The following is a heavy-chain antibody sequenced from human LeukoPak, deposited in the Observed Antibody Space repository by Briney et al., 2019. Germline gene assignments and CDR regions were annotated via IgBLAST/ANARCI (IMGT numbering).Heavy chain of an antibody. D-gene: IGHD1-26*01. CDR3: AREIDWEQLVDI. CDR1: GGSISSYY. CDR2: IYTSGST. J-gene: IGHJ3*02. V-gene: IGHV4-4*07. Sequence: SETLSLTCTVSGGSISSYYWSWIRQPAGKGLEWIGRIYTSGSTNYSPSLKSRVTMSVDTSKNQFSLKLSSVTAADTAVYYCAREIDWEQLVDIWGQGTMVTVSS.